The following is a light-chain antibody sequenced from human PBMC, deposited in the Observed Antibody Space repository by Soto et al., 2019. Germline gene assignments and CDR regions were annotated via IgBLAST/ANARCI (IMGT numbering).Light chain of an antibody. CDR3: LSYDSSLPGLL. Sequence: QSVLTQPPSASGSPGQSVTISCTGTSSDVGGYNYVSWYQQHPGKAPKLMIYEVSKRPSGVPDRFSGSKSGNTASLTVSGLQAEDEADYYCLSYDSSLPGLLFGVGTKLTVL. CDR1: SSDVGGYNY. V-gene: IGLV2-8*01. CDR2: EVS. J-gene: IGLJ2*01.